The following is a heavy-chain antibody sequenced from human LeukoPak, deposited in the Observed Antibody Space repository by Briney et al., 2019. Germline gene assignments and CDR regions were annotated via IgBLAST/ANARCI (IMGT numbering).Heavy chain of an antibody. CDR3: AKPTPGYGGKSDFDY. V-gene: IGHV3-23*01. D-gene: IGHD4-23*01. CDR2: ISGSGGST. CDR1: GFTFSSYA. J-gene: IGHJ4*02. Sequence: GGSLRLSCAASGFTFSSYAMSWVRQAPGRGLEGVSAISGSGGSTYYADSVRGRFTIPRDNSKNTLYLQMNSLRAEDTAGYYCAKPTPGYGGKSDFDYWGQGTLVTVSS.